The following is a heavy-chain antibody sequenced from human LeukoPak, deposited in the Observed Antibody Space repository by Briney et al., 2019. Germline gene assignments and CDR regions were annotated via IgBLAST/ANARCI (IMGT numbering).Heavy chain of an antibody. CDR2: IGAYNGDT. V-gene: IGHV1-18*04. D-gene: IGHD3-16*01. Sequence: ASVKVSCKASGYTFTGYYMHWVRQAPGQGLEWMGWIGAYNGDTNYAQKLQGRVTMTTDTSTSTAYMELRSLRSDDTAVYYCARGLGNLGRGYYFGMDVWGQGTTVTVSS. J-gene: IGHJ6*02. CDR3: ARGLGNLGRGYYFGMDV. CDR1: GYTFTGYY.